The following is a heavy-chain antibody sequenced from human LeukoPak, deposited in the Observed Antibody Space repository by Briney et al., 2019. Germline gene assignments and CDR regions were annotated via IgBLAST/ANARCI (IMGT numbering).Heavy chain of an antibody. Sequence: GRSLRLSCAASGFTFSSYGMHWVRQAPGKGLEWVAVISYDGSNKYYADSVKGRFSISRDNSKNTLYLQMNSLRAEDTAVYYCAKVPYSSGWYGDYWGQGTLVTVSS. CDR3: AKVPYSSGWYGDY. V-gene: IGHV3-30*18. D-gene: IGHD6-19*01. J-gene: IGHJ4*02. CDR2: ISYDGSNK. CDR1: GFTFSSYG.